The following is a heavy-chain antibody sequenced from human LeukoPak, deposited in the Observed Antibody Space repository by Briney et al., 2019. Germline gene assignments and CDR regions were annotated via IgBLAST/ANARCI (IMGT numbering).Heavy chain of an antibody. J-gene: IGHJ4*02. CDR3: ARDEGTRYCSSTSCSWTFDY. CDR2: VSAYNGNT. CDR1: GYTFTSYG. D-gene: IGHD2-2*01. V-gene: IGHV1-18*01. Sequence: ASVKVSCKASGYTFTSYGISWVRQAPGQGLEWMGWVSAYNGNTNYAQKLQGRVTMTTDTSTSTAYMELRSLRSDDTAVYYCARDEGTRYCSSTSCSWTFDYWGQGTLVTVSS.